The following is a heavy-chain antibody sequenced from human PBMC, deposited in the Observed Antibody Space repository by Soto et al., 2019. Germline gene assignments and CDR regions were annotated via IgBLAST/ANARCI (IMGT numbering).Heavy chain of an antibody. V-gene: IGHV3-48*02. CDR3: ARDEYPRYYDFWSGYIVGAFDI. CDR2: ISSSSSTI. D-gene: IGHD3-3*01. CDR1: GFTFSSYS. J-gene: IGHJ3*02. Sequence: GGSLRLSCAASGFTFSSYSMNWVRQAPGKGLEWVSYISSSSSTIYYADSVKGRFTISRDNAKNSLYLQMNSLRDEDTAVYYCARDEYPRYYDFWSGYIVGAFDIWGQGTMVTV.